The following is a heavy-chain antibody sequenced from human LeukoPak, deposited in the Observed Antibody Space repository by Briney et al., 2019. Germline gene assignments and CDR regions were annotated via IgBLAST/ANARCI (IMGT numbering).Heavy chain of an antibody. D-gene: IGHD6-13*01. Sequence: SETLSLTCAVYGGSFSGYYWSWIRQPPGKGLEWIGEINHSGSTNYNPSLKSRVTISVDTSKNQFSLKLSSVTAADTAVYYCARRGSPYSSSTYYFDYWGQGTLVTVSS. V-gene: IGHV4-34*01. CDR3: ARRGSPYSSSTYYFDY. J-gene: IGHJ4*02. CDR2: INHSGST. CDR1: GGSFSGYY.